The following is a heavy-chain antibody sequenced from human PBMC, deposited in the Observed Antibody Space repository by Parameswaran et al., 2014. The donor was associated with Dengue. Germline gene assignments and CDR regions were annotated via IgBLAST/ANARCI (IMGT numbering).Heavy chain of an antibody. CDR3: ARYCSGGSCYHSGGDY. CDR2: IYHSGST. J-gene: IGHJ4*02. D-gene: IGHD2-15*01. Sequence: WIRQPPGKGLEWIGEIYHSGSTNYNPSLKSRVTISVDKSKNQFSLKLSSVTAADTAVYYCARYCSGGSCYHSGGDYWGQGNPGHRLL. V-gene: IGHV4-4*02.